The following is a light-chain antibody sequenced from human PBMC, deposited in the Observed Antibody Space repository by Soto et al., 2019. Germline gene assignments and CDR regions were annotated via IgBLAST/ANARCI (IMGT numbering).Light chain of an antibody. CDR2: GAS. V-gene: IGKV3-20*01. CDR3: QQYNNWPWT. Sequence: EIVLTQSPGTLSLSPGDRATLSCRASQSVNSNFLAWYQQKPGQAPRLLIYGASSRATGIPDTFSGSGSGTDFTLTISRLEPGDFAVYYCQQYNNWPWTFGQGTKVEIK. CDR1: QSVNSNF. J-gene: IGKJ1*01.